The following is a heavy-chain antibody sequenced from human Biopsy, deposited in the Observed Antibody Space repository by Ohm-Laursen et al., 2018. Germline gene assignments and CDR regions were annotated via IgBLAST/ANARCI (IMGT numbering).Heavy chain of an antibody. Sequence: SVKVSCKASGYTFTDSYIHWVRQAPGQGLEWMGWVNPNSGATNYAQKFQGRVTMTSDTSISTAYIELRRLISDDTAVYFCARDRMVTIITLVRADTFDIWGQGTLVSVSS. V-gene: IGHV1-2*02. J-gene: IGHJ3*02. CDR3: ARDRMVTIITLVRADTFDI. CDR2: VNPNSGAT. D-gene: IGHD3-10*01. CDR1: GYTFTDSY.